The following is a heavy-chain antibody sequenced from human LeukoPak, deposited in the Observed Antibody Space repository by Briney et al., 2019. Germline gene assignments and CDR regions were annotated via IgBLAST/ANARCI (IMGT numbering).Heavy chain of an antibody. CDR1: GYTFTSYG. Sequence: ASVKVSCKASGYTFTSYGISWVRQAPGQGLEWMGWISAYNGNTNYAQKLQGRVTMTTDTSTSTAYMELRSLRSDDTAVYYCAGVQLWFGELFGYYFDYWGQGTLVTVSS. CDR3: AGVQLWFGELFGYYFDY. J-gene: IGHJ4*02. CDR2: ISAYNGNT. V-gene: IGHV1-18*01. D-gene: IGHD3-10*01.